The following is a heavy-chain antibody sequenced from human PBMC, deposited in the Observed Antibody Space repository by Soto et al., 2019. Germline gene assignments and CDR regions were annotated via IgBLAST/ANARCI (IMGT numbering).Heavy chain of an antibody. CDR1: GGSISSSSYY. D-gene: IGHD2-8*02. J-gene: IGHJ6*02. V-gene: IGHV4-39*01. CDR3: VQGTGYNLYYYYGMDV. CDR2: IYYSGST. Sequence: TSETLSLTCTVSGGSISSSSYYWGWIRQPPGKGLEWIGSIYYSGSTYYNPSLKSRVTISVDTSKNQFSLKLSSVTAADTAVYYCVQGTGYNLYYYYGMDVWGQGTTVTVSS.